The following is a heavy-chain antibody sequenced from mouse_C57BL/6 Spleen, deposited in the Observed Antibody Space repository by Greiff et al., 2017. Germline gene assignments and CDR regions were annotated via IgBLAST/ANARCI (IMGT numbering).Heavy chain of an antibody. J-gene: IGHJ2*01. CDR3: ARSGIYYGNVFDY. CDR2: IYPGSGST. CDR1: GYTFTSYW. D-gene: IGHD2-1*01. V-gene: IGHV1-55*01. Sequence: QVQLQQPGAELVKPGASVKMSCKASGYTFTSYWITWVKQRPGQGLEWIGDIYPGSGSTNYNEKFKSKATLTVDTSSSTAYMQLSSLTSEDSAVYYSARSGIYYGNVFDYWGQGTTLTVSS.